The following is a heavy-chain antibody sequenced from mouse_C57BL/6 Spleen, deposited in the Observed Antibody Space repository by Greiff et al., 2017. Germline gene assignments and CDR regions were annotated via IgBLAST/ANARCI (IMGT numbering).Heavy chain of an antibody. CDR2: INPSSGYT. Sequence: VKLMESGAELARPGASVKMSCKASGYTFTSYTMHWVKQRPGQGLEWIGYINPSSGYTKYNQKFKDKATLTADKSSSTAYMQLSSLTSEDSAVYYCARSDYYGSSYYAMDYWGQGTSVTVSS. D-gene: IGHD1-1*01. CDR3: ARSDYYGSSYYAMDY. V-gene: IGHV1-4*01. CDR1: GYTFTSYT. J-gene: IGHJ4*01.